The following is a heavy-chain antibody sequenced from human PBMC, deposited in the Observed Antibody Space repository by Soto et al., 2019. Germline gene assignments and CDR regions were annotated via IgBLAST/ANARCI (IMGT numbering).Heavy chain of an antibody. J-gene: IGHJ6*01. V-gene: IGHV1-18*01. CDR2: ISAYNGNT. CDR3: ARMGGYMTNGYYYVMDV. CDR1: GYTFTSYG. D-gene: IGHD1-1*01. Sequence: ASVKVSCKASGYTFTSYGISWVRQAPGQGLEWMGWISAYNGNTNYAQKLQGRVTMTTDTSTSTAYMELRSLRSDDTAVYYCARMGGYMTNGYYYVMDVWGQGTTVTVS.